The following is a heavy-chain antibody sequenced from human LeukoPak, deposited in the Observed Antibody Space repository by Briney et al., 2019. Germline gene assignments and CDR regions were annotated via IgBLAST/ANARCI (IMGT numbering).Heavy chain of an antibody. Sequence: KPGGSLRLSCAASGFTFSSCGFNWVRQAPGKGLEWVSSIGPTGTDRYYADSVTGRLTTSRDNAKNSMYLQMDSLRDEDTAVYYCATETIGRHYDYWGQGTLLTVSS. V-gene: IGHV3-21*01. CDR2: IGPTGTDR. CDR1: GFTFSSCG. J-gene: IGHJ4*02. D-gene: IGHD1-14*01. CDR3: ATETIGRHYDY.